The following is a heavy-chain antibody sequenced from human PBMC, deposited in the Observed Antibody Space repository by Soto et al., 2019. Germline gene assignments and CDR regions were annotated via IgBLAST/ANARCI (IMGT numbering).Heavy chain of an antibody. J-gene: IGHJ4*02. V-gene: IGHV1-69-2*01. CDR3: APTLAAAGNRGYPG. Sequence: EVQLVQSGAEVKKPGATVKISFKVSGYTFTDYYMHWVQQAPGKGLEWMGLVDPEDGETIYAEKFQGRVTITPDTSTDTAYMELSSLRSEDTAVYYCAPTLAAAGNRGYPGWGQGTLVTVSS. D-gene: IGHD6-13*01. CDR1: GYTFTDYY. CDR2: VDPEDGET.